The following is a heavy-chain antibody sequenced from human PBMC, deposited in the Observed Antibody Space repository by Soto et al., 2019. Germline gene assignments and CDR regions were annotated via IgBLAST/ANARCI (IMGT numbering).Heavy chain of an antibody. V-gene: IGHV4-30-4*01. CDR3: ASSIAARPRPGP. D-gene: IGHD6-6*01. CDR1: GGSISSGDYY. Sequence: SETLSLTCTVSGGSISSGDYYWSWIRQPPGKGLEWIGYIYYSGSTYYNPSLKSRVTISVDTSKNQFSLKLSSVTAADTAVYYCASSIAARPRPGPWGQGTLVTVSS. J-gene: IGHJ5*02. CDR2: IYYSGST.